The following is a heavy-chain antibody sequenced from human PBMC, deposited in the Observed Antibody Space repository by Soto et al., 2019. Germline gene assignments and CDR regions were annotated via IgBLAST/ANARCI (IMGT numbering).Heavy chain of an antibody. CDR2: INPSGGST. CDR3: TGTIFGVAPDI. D-gene: IGHD3-3*01. Sequence: PEASVKVSCKASGYTFTSYYMHWVRQAPGQGLEWMGIINPSGGSTSYAQKFQGRVTMTRDTSTSTVYMELSSLRSEDTAVYYCTGTIFGVAPDIWGQGTMVTVSS. V-gene: IGHV1-46*01. CDR1: GYTFTSYY. J-gene: IGHJ3*02.